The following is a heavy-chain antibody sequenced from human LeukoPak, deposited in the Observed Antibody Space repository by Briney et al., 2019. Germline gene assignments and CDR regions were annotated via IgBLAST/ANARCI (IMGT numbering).Heavy chain of an antibody. CDR2: INPNSGGT. J-gene: IGHJ4*02. Sequence: ASVNVSCKASGYTFTGYYMHWVRQAPGQGLGWMGWINPNSGGTNYAQKFQGWVTMTRDTSISTACMELSRLRSDDTAVYYCAREGPTGGYGFDYWGQGTLVTVSS. V-gene: IGHV1-2*04. CDR3: AREGPTGGYGFDY. D-gene: IGHD5-12*01. CDR1: GYTFTGYY.